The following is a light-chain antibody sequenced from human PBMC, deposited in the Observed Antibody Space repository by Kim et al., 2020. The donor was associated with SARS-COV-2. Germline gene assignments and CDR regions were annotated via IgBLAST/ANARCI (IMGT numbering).Light chain of an antibody. V-gene: IGLV1-44*01. J-gene: IGLJ1*01. CDR1: NSNIGSNR. CDR2: DNN. Sequence: GQRVASSCSGNNSNIGSNRVNWDQQVPGTAPKLLIYDNNQRPSGVPDRLSGSKSGTSASLAISGLQSEDEADYYCAAWDDSLNAYLFETGTKVTVL. CDR3: AAWDDSLNAYL.